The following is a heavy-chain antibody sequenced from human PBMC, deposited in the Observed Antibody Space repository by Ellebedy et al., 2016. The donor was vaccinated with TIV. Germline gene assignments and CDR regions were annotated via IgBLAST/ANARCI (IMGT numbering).Heavy chain of an antibody. CDR1: GFTFKSYA. CDR2: ISDNADST. J-gene: IGHJ3*02. CDR3: AKDIVGANRRAFDI. V-gene: IGHV3-23*01. D-gene: IGHD1-26*01. Sequence: PGGSLRLSCAASGFTFKSYAMGWVRQAPGKGLDWVSSISDNADSTFYAYSVKGRFTISRDNSKSTVYLQMNSLRAEDTAVYYCAKDIVGANRRAFDIWGQGTMVTVSS.